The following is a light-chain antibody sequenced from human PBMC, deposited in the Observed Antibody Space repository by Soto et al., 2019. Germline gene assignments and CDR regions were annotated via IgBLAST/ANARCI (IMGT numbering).Light chain of an antibody. CDR3: QQYDNLSLT. CDR1: QDISNY. Sequence: DIQMTQSPSSLSASVGYRVTITCQSSQDISNYLNWYQQQPVKAPKLLIYDASNLKTGIPSRFSGSGSGTDFTFTISSLKPEDIATYYCQQYDNLSLTFGGGTKVEIK. J-gene: IGKJ4*01. CDR2: DAS. V-gene: IGKV1-33*01.